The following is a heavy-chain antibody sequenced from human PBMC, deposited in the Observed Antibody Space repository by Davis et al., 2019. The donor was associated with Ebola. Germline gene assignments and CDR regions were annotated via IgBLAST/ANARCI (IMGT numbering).Heavy chain of an antibody. J-gene: IGHJ6*02. V-gene: IGHV3-9*01. CDR2: ISWNSGSI. D-gene: IGHD1-7*01. CDR1: GFTFDDYA. CDR3: AKVGQMKWNFRYAMDV. Sequence: GGSLRLSCAASGFTFDDYAMHWVRQAPGKGLEWVSGISWNSGSIGYADSVKGRFIISRDNSQNMLYLQMNSLRPEDTAVYYCAKVGQMKWNFRYAMDVWGQGTTVTVS.